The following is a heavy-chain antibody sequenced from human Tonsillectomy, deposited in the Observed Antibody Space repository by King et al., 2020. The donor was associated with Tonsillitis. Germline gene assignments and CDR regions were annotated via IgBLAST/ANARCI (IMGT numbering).Heavy chain of an antibody. CDR1: XFTFSSYA. CDR3: SKXXXXYYXXY. Sequence: VQLVESGGGLVQPGGSLRLSCAASXFTFSSYAMSXVRQAPGKGLDWVSVIYSGGSSTYYAYSVKGRFTISRNNSKNTLYLQMNSLRAEDTAVKYCSKXXXXYYXXYWGXXTLXTVS. CDR2: IYSGGSST. J-gene: IGHJ4*02. V-gene: IGHV3-23*03.